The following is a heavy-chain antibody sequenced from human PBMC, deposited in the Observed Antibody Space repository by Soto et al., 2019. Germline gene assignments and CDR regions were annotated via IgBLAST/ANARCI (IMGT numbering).Heavy chain of an antibody. CDR2: ISTHNGNT. V-gene: IGHV1-18*01. CDR1: GYTFTNYG. Sequence: QVQLVQSGAEVKKPGASVKVSCKASGYTFTNYGITWVRQAPGQGLEWMGWISTHNGNTKYAQNLQGRVTMTTDTSTTTAYMDLRRLRFDDTAVYYCARDLDCSDTGCYAAWFDPWGQGTLVTVSS. J-gene: IGHJ5*02. CDR3: ARDLDCSDTGCYAAWFDP. D-gene: IGHD2-2*01.